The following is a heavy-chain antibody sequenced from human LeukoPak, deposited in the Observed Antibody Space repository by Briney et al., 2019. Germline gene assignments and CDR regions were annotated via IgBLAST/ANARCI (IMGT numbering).Heavy chain of an antibody. J-gene: IGHJ4*02. Sequence: GGSLRLSCAASGFTFSNYAMNWVRLAPGKGLDWVSIISFDSVNKLYADSVTGRFTISRDNSKNTLYLQMNSLRAEDTAVYYCAKGVELRGVASCTIDHWGQGTLVTVSS. CDR2: ISFDSVNK. V-gene: IGHV3-23*01. D-gene: IGHD3-10*01. CDR3: AKGVELRGVASCTIDH. CDR1: GFTFSNYA.